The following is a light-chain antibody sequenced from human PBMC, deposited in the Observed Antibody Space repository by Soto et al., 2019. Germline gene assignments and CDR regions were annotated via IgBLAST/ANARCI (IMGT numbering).Light chain of an antibody. J-gene: IGKJ2*01. CDR2: DAS. V-gene: IGKV3-15*01. CDR1: QSISRS. Sequence: PQSPSSLSVSPADSVTLSWRASQSISRSLAWYQQKPGQAPRLLISDASTRATGIPARFSGSGSGTEFTLTISSLQSEDFALYYCHQYNSWPPGTFGQGTKVDIK. CDR3: HQYNSWPPGT.